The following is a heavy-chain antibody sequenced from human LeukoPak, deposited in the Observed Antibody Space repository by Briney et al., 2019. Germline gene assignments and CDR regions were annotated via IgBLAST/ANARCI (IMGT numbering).Heavy chain of an antibody. CDR1: GFDFNVYS. Sequence: GGSLRLSCAASGFDFNVYSMNWVRQAPGKGLEWVSYISSSGSTIYYADSVKGRFTISRDNAKNSLYLQMNSLRAEDTAVYYCAELGITMIGGVWGKGTTVTISS. CDR3: AELGITMIGGV. V-gene: IGHV3-48*03. D-gene: IGHD3-10*02. J-gene: IGHJ6*04. CDR2: ISSSGSTI.